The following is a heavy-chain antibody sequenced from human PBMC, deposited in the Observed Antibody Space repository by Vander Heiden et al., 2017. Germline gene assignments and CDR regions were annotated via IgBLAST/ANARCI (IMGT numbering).Heavy chain of an antibody. V-gene: IGHV1-18*01. CDR2: INPYNGIT. CDR1: GYPSNNYG. J-gene: IGHJ4*02. CDR3: ATYSSLIPDY. D-gene: IGHD6-13*01. Sequence: QVQLFQSGAEVKKPGDSVQISCQASGYPSNNYGFTWVRQAPGQGLECMGWINPYNGITHYAQNVQGRVTMTADTSTTTAYMELRSLRSDDTAVYYCATYSSLIPDYWGQGTLVTVSA.